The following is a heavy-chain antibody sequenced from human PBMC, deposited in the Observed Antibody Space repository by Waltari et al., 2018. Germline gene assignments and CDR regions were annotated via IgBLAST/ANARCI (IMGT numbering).Heavy chain of an antibody. CDR1: GFIFINTE. V-gene: IGHV3-48*03. Sequence: EVQLVESGGVLVQPGGSLRLSCEASGFIFINTEMNWVRQTPGKGLEWVSYVSVSGKTMYNVDSVKGRFTISRDNAKNSLHLQMNSLRAEDTAVYYCARAYSGSYYRYFEYWGQGALVTVSS. CDR3: ARAYSGSYYRYFEY. CDR2: VSVSGKTM. D-gene: IGHD1-26*01. J-gene: IGHJ1*01.